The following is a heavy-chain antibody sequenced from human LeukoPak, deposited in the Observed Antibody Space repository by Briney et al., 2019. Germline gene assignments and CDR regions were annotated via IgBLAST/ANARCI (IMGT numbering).Heavy chain of an antibody. Sequence: PGGSLRLSCAVSGFTVRSNYMNWVRQAPGKGLEWVSVIYSDGTTYYADSVRGRFTISRDNSKNTLYLQMNSLRAEDTAVYYCANISPYYYDSSGYYLDYWGQGTLVTVSS. CDR2: IYSDGTT. CDR1: GFTVRSNY. V-gene: IGHV3-53*01. J-gene: IGHJ4*02. D-gene: IGHD3-22*01. CDR3: ANISPYYYDSSGYYLDY.